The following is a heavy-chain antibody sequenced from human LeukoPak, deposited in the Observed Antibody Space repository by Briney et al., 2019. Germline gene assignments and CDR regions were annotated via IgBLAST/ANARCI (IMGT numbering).Heavy chain of an antibody. CDR1: GYTFTSYG. CDR3: ARDLVVVAAARDWFDP. J-gene: IGHJ5*02. V-gene: IGHV1-18*01. D-gene: IGHD6-13*01. Sequence: GASVKVSCKASGYTFTSYGISWVRQAPGQGLEWMGWISAYNGNTNYAQKLQGRVTMTTDTSTSTAYMELRSLRSDDTAVYYCARDLVVVAAARDWFDPWGQGTLVTVSS. CDR2: ISAYNGNT.